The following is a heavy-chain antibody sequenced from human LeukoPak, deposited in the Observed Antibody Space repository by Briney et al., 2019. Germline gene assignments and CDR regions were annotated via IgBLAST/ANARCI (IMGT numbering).Heavy chain of an antibody. Sequence: GASVKVSCKASGYTFTGYYMHWVRQAPGQGLEWMGWINPNSGGTNYAQKFQGRVTMTSDTSISTAYMELSRLRSDDTAVYYCARDRGPRYSSGWYIDYWGQGTLVTVSS. J-gene: IGHJ4*02. V-gene: IGHV1-2*02. CDR2: INPNSGGT. D-gene: IGHD6-19*01. CDR1: GYTFTGYY. CDR3: ARDRGPRYSSGWYIDY.